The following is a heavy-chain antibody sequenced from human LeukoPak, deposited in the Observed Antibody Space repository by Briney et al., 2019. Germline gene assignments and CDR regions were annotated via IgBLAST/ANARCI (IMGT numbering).Heavy chain of an antibody. CDR1: GSTVSSNY. J-gene: IGHJ4*02. D-gene: IGHD3-22*01. CDR2: IYGGDST. Sequence: GGSLRLSCAASGSTVSSNYMSWVRQAPGKGLEWVSLIYGGDSTYYGDSVKGRFTISRDNSKNTLYLQLNSLRAEDTAVYYCARDRSPSSGYYSHYFDYWGQGTLVTVSS. CDR3: ARDRSPSSGYYSHYFDY. V-gene: IGHV3-66*01.